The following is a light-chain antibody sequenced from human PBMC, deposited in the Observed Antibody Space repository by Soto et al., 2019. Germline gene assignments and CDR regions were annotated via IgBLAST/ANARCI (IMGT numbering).Light chain of an antibody. CDR3: QQYNRYSGM. CDR2: GAS. J-gene: IGKJ1*01. CDR1: QSINNW. V-gene: IGKV1-5*01. Sequence: DIQITQSPLTLSASIGDRVTITCRASQSINNWLAWYQQKPGKPPKLLLYGASSRDSGVPPTFSGSGSGTEFTLTISCLQPDGFATYYCQQYNRYSGMFGQGTKVEVK.